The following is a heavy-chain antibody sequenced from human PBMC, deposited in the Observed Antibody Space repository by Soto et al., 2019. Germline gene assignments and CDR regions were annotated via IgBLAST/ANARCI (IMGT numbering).Heavy chain of an antibody. V-gene: IGHV1-18*01. CDR2: ISAYDGYT. D-gene: IGHD2-2*01. CDR1: GYTFSSYG. CDR3: ARFNYCNSGTSCYYYYGMDV. J-gene: IGHJ6*02. Sequence: GASVKVSCKASGYTFSSYGINWVRQAPGQGLEWLGWISAYDGYTNYAQILQGRVSMTTDTSTKTAYMELRSLRSDDTAVYYCARFNYCNSGTSCYYYYGMDVWGQGTTVTVSS.